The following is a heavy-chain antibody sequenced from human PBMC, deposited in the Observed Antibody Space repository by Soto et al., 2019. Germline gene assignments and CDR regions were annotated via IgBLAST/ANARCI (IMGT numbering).Heavy chain of an antibody. CDR3: AGPHDRAGLGT. CDR1: ENTFSTYL. D-gene: IGHD1-1*01. J-gene: IGHJ5*02. Sequence: ASVKVSCKASENTFSTYLVHWVRQVHGRGLEWMGWHNGYNGQTEYSQKFQGRVTITRDTSAKTAYLELRSLTSEDTAVYYCAGPHDRAGLGTWGQGTLVTVSS. CDR2: HNGYNGQT. V-gene: IGHV1-3*01.